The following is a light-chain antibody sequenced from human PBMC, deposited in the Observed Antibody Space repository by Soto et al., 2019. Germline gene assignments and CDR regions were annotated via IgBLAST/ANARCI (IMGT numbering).Light chain of an antibody. J-gene: IGLJ7*01. CDR2: EDN. CDR3: QSYASSIMGAV. Sequence: NFMLTQPHSVSESPGKTVTISCTRSSGSIASNYVQWYQQRPGSSPTTVIYEDNQRPSGVPDRFSGSIDSSSNSASLTISGLKTEDEADYYCQSYASSIMGAVFGGGTQLTVL. V-gene: IGLV6-57*01. CDR1: SGSIASNY.